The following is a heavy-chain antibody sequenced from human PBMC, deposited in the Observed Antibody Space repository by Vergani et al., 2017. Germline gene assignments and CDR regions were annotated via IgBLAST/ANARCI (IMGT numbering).Heavy chain of an antibody. CDR1: GGTFSSYA. CDR3: ARTIVVVPAATAYNXFDP. CDR2: IIPIFGTA. V-gene: IGHV1-69*01. Sequence: QVQLVQSGAEVKKPGSSVKVSCKASGGTFSSYAISWVRQAPGQGLEWMGGIIPIFGTANYAQKFQGRVTITADESTSTAYMELSSLRSEDTAVYYCARTIVVVPAATAYNXFDPWGQGTLVTVSS. J-gene: IGHJ5*02. D-gene: IGHD2-2*01.